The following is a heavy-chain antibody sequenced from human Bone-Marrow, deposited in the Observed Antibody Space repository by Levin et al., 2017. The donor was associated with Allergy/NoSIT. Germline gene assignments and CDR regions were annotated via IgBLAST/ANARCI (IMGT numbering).Heavy chain of an antibody. V-gene: IGHV4-39*01. CDR2: IYYRGIT. D-gene: IGHD6-13*01. CDR1: GGSINTTTFY. Sequence: SETLSLTCSVSGGSINTTTFYWGWIRQPPGKGLEWIGSIYYRGITYDNPSLKSRVTISVDTSKNQFSLRLSSVAAADTGSYYCARQKMRGIAAAAFDSWGQGKLVTVSS. CDR3: ARQKMRGIAAAAFDS. J-gene: IGHJ4*02.